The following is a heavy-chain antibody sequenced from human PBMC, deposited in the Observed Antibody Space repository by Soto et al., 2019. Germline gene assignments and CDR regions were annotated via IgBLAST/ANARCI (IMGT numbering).Heavy chain of an antibody. J-gene: IGHJ6*03. D-gene: IGHD4-17*01. V-gene: IGHV3-23*01. CDR3: AKEDGDYRPTGAYYYYYMDV. Sequence: GGSLRLSCAASGFTFSSYAMSWVRQAPGKGLEWVSAISGSGGSTYYADSVKGRFTISRDNSKNTLYLQMNSLRAEDTAVHYCAKEDGDYRPTGAYYYYYMDVWGKGTTVTVSS. CDR2: ISGSGGST. CDR1: GFTFSSYA.